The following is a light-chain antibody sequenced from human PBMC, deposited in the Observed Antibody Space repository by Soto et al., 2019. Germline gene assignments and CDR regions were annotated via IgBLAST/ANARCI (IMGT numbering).Light chain of an antibody. Sequence: IQLTQPPSSLSASVGDRVTITCRASQGISSFLAWYQQKPGKAPKLLIYAASSLQSGVPSRFSGSGFGTDFTLTITSLQPEDFATYYCQQANSFPLTFGGGTKVDI. CDR3: QQANSFPLT. CDR1: QGISSF. J-gene: IGKJ4*01. V-gene: IGKV1-12*01. CDR2: AAS.